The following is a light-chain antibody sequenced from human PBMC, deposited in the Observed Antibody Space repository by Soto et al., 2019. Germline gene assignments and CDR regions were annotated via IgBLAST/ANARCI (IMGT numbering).Light chain of an antibody. J-gene: IGLJ1*01. Sequence: QSALTQPRSVSGSPGQSVTISCTGTSSDVGGYNYVSWYQQRPGKAPKLMIYDVSKRPSGVPDRFSGSKSGNTASLTISGLQAEDEADYYCCSYAGSYNYVFGTGTKV. CDR2: DVS. CDR1: SSDVGGYNY. V-gene: IGLV2-11*01. CDR3: CSYAGSYNYV.